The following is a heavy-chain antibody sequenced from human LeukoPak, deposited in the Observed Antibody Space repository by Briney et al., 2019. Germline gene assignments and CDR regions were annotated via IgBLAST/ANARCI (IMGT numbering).Heavy chain of an antibody. Sequence: AGGSLRLSCAASGFTFSSYSMNWVRQAPGEGLEWVSSISSSSSYIYYADSVKGRFTISRDNAKNSLYLQMNSLRAEDTAVYYCAREPSSGWFDYWGQGTLVTVSS. D-gene: IGHD6-19*01. CDR3: AREPSSGWFDY. CDR1: GFTFSSYS. J-gene: IGHJ4*02. V-gene: IGHV3-21*01. CDR2: ISSSSSYI.